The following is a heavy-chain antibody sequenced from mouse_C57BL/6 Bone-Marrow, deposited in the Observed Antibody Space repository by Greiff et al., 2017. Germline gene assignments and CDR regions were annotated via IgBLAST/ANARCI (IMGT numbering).Heavy chain of an antibody. CDR2: IYPGDGDT. D-gene: IGHD1-1*02. CDR3: ARFTLSSYAMDY. J-gene: IGHJ4*01. CDR1: GYAFSSSW. Sequence: VQLQQSGPELVKPGASVKISCKASGYAFSSSWMNWVKQRPGKGLEWIGRIYPGDGDTNYNGKFKGKATLTADKSSSTAYMLLSSLTSVDSAVYFCARFTLSSYAMDYWGQGTSVTVSS. V-gene: IGHV1-82*01.